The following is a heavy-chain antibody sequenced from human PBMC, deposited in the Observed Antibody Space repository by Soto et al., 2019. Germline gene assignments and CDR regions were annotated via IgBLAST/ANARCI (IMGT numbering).Heavy chain of an antibody. V-gene: IGHV1-2*04. CDR3: ARAAGDMYGYYYGMDV. J-gene: IGHJ6*02. D-gene: IGHD6-13*01. CDR2: INPNSGGT. Sequence: ASVKVSCKASGYTFTGYYMHWVRQAPGQGLEWMGWINPNSGGTNYAQKFQGWVTMTRDTSISTAYMELSRLRSDDTAVYYCARAAGDMYGYYYGMDVWGQGTTVTVSS. CDR1: GYTFTGYY.